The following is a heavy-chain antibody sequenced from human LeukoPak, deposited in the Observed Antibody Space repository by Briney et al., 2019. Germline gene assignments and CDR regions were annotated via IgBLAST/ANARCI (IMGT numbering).Heavy chain of an antibody. V-gene: IGHV1-46*01. CDR2: INPSGGST. CDR1: GYTFTSYY. J-gene: IGHJ3*02. CDR3: ARAFRAALAEGVGAFDI. Sequence: GASVKVSCKASGYTFTSYYMHWVRQAPGQGLEWMGIINPSGGSTSYAQKFQGRVTMTRDTSTSTVYMELSSLRSEDTAVYYCARAFRAALAEGVGAFDIWGQGTMVTVSS. D-gene: IGHD1-26*01.